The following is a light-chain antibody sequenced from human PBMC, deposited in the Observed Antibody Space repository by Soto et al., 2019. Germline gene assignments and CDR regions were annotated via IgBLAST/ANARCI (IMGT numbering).Light chain of an antibody. V-gene: IGKV3-20*01. CDR2: GAS. CDR1: QSVSSTY. Sequence: EIVFTQSPGTLSLSPGERATLSCRASQSVSSTYLAGYQQKPGQAPRLLIYGASNRATGIPDRFSGSGSGTDFTLTISRLEPEDFAVYSCQQYGGSRWTFGQGNRVDI. J-gene: IGKJ1*01. CDR3: QQYGGSRWT.